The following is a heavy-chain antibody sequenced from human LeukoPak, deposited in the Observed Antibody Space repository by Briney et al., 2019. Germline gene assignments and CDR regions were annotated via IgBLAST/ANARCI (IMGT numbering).Heavy chain of an antibody. CDR2: ISAYNGNT. D-gene: IGHD3-10*01. Sequence: GASVKVSCKASGYTFTSYGISWVRQAPGQGLEWMGWISAYNGNTNYAQKLQGRVTMTTDTSTSTAYMELRSLRSDDTTVYYCARVPDPGSYYPDVYFDYWGQGTLVTVSS. CDR1: GYTFTSYG. J-gene: IGHJ4*02. CDR3: ARVPDPGSYYPDVYFDY. V-gene: IGHV1-18*01.